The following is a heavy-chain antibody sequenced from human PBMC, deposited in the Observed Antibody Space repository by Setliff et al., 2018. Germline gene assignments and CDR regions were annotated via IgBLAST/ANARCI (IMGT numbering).Heavy chain of an antibody. Sequence: SETLSLTCAAYGGTFSDYYWTWIRQPPGKGLEWVGEINHRGSTNYNPSLKSRVTISVDTSKDQFSLKVISMTAADTAVYYCARGRNIAARLLDSWGQGTLVTVS. CDR1: GGTFSDYY. CDR3: ARGRNIAARLLDS. J-gene: IGHJ4*02. CDR2: INHRGST. V-gene: IGHV4-34*01. D-gene: IGHD6-6*01.